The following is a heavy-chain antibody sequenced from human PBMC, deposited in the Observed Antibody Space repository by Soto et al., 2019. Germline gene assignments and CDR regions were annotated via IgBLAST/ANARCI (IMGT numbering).Heavy chain of an antibody. Sequence: SETLSLTCAVYGGSVNGYYWNWIRQPSGKGLEWIGEINHTGGTHYNPSLKSRVTMSVDTSKNQFSLRLSSVTAADTAIYYCATRITVFGLLIPPFDPWGQGTQVTVSS. V-gene: IGHV4-34*01. J-gene: IGHJ5*02. CDR3: ATRITVFGLLIPPFDP. D-gene: IGHD3-3*01. CDR1: GGSVNGYY. CDR2: INHTGGT.